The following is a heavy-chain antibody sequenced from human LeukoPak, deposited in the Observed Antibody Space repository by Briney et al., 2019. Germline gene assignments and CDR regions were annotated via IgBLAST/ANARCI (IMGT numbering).Heavy chain of an antibody. Sequence: PSETLPLTCAVYGGSFSGYYWSWIRQPPGKGLEWIGEINHSGSTNYNPSLKSRVTISVDTSKNQFSLKLSSVTAADTAVYYCARGGNYDILTGYYFERSSHLGRSRFDYWGQGTLVTVSS. CDR3: ARGGNYDILTGYYFERSSHLGRSRFDY. V-gene: IGHV4-34*01. J-gene: IGHJ4*02. CDR2: INHSGST. CDR1: GGSFSGYY. D-gene: IGHD3-9*01.